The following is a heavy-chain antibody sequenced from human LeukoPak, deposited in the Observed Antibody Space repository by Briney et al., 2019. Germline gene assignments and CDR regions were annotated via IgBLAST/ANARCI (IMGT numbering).Heavy chain of an antibody. V-gene: IGHV4-59*01. J-gene: IGHJ6*03. CDR3: ARGLGFGEHDYYYMDV. Sequence: PSETLSLTCTVSGGSISSYYWSWIRQPPGKGLEWIGYIYYSGSTNYNPSLKSRVTISVDTSKNQFSLKLSSVTAADTAVYYCARGLGFGEHDYYYMDVWGKGTTVTVFS. CDR1: GGSISSYY. D-gene: IGHD3-10*01. CDR2: IYYSGST.